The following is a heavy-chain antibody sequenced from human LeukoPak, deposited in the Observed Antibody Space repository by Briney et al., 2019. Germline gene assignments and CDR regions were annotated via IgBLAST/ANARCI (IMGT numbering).Heavy chain of an antibody. J-gene: IGHJ5*02. V-gene: IGHV1-2*04. CDR2: INPSGGST. CDR1: GYTFTSYY. CDR3: ARGSSSWSTKTNWFDP. Sequence: ASVKVSCKASGYTFTSYYMHWVRQAPGQGLEWMGIINPSGGSTNYAQKFQGWVTMTRDTSISTAYMELSRLRSDDTAVYYCARGSSSWSTKTNWFDPWGQGTLVTVSS. D-gene: IGHD6-13*01.